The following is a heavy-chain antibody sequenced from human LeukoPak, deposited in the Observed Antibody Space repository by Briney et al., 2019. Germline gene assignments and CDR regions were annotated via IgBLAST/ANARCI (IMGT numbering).Heavy chain of an antibody. CDR1: GCTFTGYY. V-gene: IGHV1-2*02. CDR2: INPNSGGT. D-gene: IGHD6-6*01. CDR3: ARGASIAAHYYYYYYMDV. J-gene: IGHJ6*03. Sequence: GASVKVSCKASGCTFTGYYMHWVRQAPGQGLEWMGWINPNSGGTNYAQKFQGRVTMTRDTSISTAYMELSRLRSDDTAVYYCARGASIAAHYYYYYYMDVWGKGTTVTVSS.